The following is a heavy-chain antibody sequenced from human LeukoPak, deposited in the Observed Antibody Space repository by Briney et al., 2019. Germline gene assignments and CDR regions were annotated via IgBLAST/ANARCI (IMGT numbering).Heavy chain of an antibody. V-gene: IGHV3-23*01. CDR3: AKEMYCSGGSCYSGGVLDY. Sequence: PGGSLRLSCAASGFTFSSYAMSWVRQAPGKGLEWVSAISGSGGSTYYADSVKGRFTISRDNSKNTLYLQMNSLRAEDTAVYYCAKEMYCSGGSCYSGGVLDYWGQGTLVTVSS. CDR1: GFTFSSYA. J-gene: IGHJ4*02. D-gene: IGHD2-15*01. CDR2: ISGSGGST.